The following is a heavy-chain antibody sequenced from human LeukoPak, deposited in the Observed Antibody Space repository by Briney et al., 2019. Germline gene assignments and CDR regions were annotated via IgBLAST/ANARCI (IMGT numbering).Heavy chain of an antibody. CDR3: AKDVRVGGGGMDV. V-gene: IGHV3-23*01. Sequence: GGSLRLSCAASGFTFSSYGMSWVRQAPGKGLAWVSGISSSGGTTYYADSVKGRFTISRDNSKNTLSLQMNSLRAEDTAVYYCAKDVRVGGGGMDVWGQGTPVTVSS. D-gene: IGHD1-26*01. CDR1: GFTFSSYG. J-gene: IGHJ6*02. CDR2: ISSSGGTT.